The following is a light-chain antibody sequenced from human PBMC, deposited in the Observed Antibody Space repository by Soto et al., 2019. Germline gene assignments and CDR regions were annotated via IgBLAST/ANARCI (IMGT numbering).Light chain of an antibody. V-gene: IGKV3-11*01. Sequence: EIVLTQSPGTLSLSPGERATLSCRASQSVSSNLVWYKQKPGQAPRLLIYDASNRATGIPARFSGSGSGTEFTLTISSLEPEDFEVYYCQQRSNWPRTFGQGTKVDIK. CDR2: DAS. CDR3: QQRSNWPRT. CDR1: QSVSSN. J-gene: IGKJ1*01.